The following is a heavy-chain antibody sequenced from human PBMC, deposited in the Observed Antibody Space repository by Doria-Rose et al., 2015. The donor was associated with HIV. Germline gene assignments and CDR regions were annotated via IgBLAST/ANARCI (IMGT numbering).Heavy chain of an antibody. CDR1: GVSLSSPGMG. J-gene: IGHJ4*02. V-gene: IGHV2-26*01. CDR2: IFSDDER. CDR3: ARIKSSRWYHKYYFDF. Sequence: QITLKESGPVLVKPTETLTLTCTVSGVSLSSPGMGVSWLRQPPGQALEWPANIFSDDERSYKTSLKSRLTIYRGTSKSQVVLTMTDMEPVDTATYYCARIKSSRWYHKYYFDFWGQGTLVIVSA. D-gene: IGHD6-13*01.